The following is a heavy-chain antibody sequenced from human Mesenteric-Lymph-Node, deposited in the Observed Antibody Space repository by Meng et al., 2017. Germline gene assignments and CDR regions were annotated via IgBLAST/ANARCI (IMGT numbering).Heavy chain of an antibody. CDR1: GFSFSDDY. Sequence: GGSLRLSCAASGFSFSDDYMSWIRQAPGKGLEWVSYISSRGSNMYYADSVKGRFTISRDNAKNSLYLQMNGLRAEDTAVYYCARPEYYDSSGFWGYFDYWGQGTLVTVSS. CDR2: ISSRGSNM. J-gene: IGHJ4*02. D-gene: IGHD3-22*01. CDR3: ARPEYYDSSGFWGYFDY. V-gene: IGHV3-11*04.